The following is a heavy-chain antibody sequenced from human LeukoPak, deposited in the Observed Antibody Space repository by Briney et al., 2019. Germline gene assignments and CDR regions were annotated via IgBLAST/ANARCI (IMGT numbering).Heavy chain of an antibody. J-gene: IGHJ5*02. CDR1: GYTFTSYG. CDR2: ISAYNGNT. V-gene: IGHV1-18*01. D-gene: IGHD2-8*01. Sequence: ASVKVSCKASGYTFTSYGIGWVRQAPGQGLEWMGWISAYNGNTNYAQKLQGRVTMTTDTSTSTAYMELRSLRSDDTAVYYCARDGDIVLMVYAPSGKCFDPWGQGTLVTVSS. CDR3: ARDGDIVLMVYAPSGKCFDP.